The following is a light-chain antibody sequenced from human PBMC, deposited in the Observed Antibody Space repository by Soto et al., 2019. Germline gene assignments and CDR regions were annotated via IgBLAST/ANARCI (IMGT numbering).Light chain of an antibody. V-gene: IGLV2-14*01. J-gene: IGLJ1*01. CDR3: SSYPTTTPLV. CDR2: DVS. Sequence: QSVLTQPASVSRTPGQSITISCTGTSSDVGGYNYVSWYQQHPGKAPKLMVYDVSIRPSGVSNRFSGSKSGNTASLTISGLQADDDADYYCSSYPTTTPLVFGTGTKVTVL. CDR1: SSDVGGYNY.